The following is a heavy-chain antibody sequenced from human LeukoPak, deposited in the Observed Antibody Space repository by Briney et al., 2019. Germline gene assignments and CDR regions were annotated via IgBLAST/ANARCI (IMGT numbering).Heavy chain of an antibody. V-gene: IGHV3-66*02. J-gene: IGHJ4*02. CDR2: IYSGGST. Sequence: PGGSLRLSCAASGFTVSSNYMSWLRQAPGKGLEWVSVIYSGGSTYYADSVKGRFTISRDNCKNTLYLQMNSLRAEDTAVYYCARDVPYSSSSVDYWGQGTLVTVSS. CDR3: ARDVPYSSSSVDY. CDR1: GFTVSSNY. D-gene: IGHD6-6*01.